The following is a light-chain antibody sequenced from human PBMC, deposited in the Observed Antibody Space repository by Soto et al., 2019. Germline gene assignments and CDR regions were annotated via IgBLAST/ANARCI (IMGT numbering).Light chain of an antibody. V-gene: IGLV2-18*01. CDR3: QAYDYSLTAFV. J-gene: IGLJ3*02. CDR2: GNR. Sequence: QSALTQPPSVSGSPGQSVTISCTGTSTDFVSYNRVSWYQQPPGTAPKLVVFGNRNRPSGVPERFSGSKSGTSASLAITGLQAEDEADYYCQAYDYSLTAFVFGGGTKLTVL. CDR1: STDFVSYNR.